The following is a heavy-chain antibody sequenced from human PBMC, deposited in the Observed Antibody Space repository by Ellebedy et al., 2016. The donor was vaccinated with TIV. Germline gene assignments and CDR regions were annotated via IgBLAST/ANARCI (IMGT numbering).Heavy chain of an antibody. CDR3: ARHLEIFGVVTPYYFDY. J-gene: IGHJ4*02. CDR1: GGSISSSNW. Sequence: MPSETLSLTCAVSGGSISSSNWWSWVRQPPGKGLEWIGEIYHSGSTNYNPSLKSRVTISVDTSKNQFSLKLSSVTAADTAVYYCARHLEIFGVVTPYYFDYWGQGTLVTVSS. D-gene: IGHD3-3*01. V-gene: IGHV4-4*02. CDR2: IYHSGST.